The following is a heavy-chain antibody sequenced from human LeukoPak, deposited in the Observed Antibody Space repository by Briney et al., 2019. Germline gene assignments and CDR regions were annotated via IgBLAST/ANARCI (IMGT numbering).Heavy chain of an antibody. D-gene: IGHD2-15*01. Sequence: GGSLRLSCAASGFTLSSYALHWVRQAPGKGLEYVSYISSNGGRTYYANSVKGRFTISRDNSKNTLYLQMGSLRAEDVAVYYCASLLSSTFDYWGQGTLVTVSS. CDR3: ASLLSSTFDY. J-gene: IGHJ4*02. CDR2: ISSNGGRT. V-gene: IGHV3-64*01. CDR1: GFTLSSYA.